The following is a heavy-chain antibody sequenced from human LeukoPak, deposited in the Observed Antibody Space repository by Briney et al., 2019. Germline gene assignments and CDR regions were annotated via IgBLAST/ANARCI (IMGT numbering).Heavy chain of an antibody. D-gene: IGHD5-12*01. J-gene: IGHJ4*02. CDR1: GYTLTGYY. Sequence: ASVKVSCKASGYTLTGYYLHWVRQAPGQGLERMGWINPNSGGTNYAQKFQGRVTMTRDTSINTAYMELSRLRSDDTAVYYCAIVATTQLFDSWGQGTLVTVSS. CDR3: AIVATTQLFDS. CDR2: INPNSGGT. V-gene: IGHV1-2*02.